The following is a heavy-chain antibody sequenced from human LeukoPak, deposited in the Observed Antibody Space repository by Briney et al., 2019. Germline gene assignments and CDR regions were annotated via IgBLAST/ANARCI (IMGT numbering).Heavy chain of an antibody. D-gene: IGHD6-13*01. J-gene: IGHJ5*02. CDR3: ARQEQQLIYNWFDP. Sequence: SETLSLTCSVSGGSISSSSYYWGWIRQPPGKGLEWIGSIYYSGSTYYNPSLKSRVTISVDTSKNQFSLKLSSVTAADTAVYYCARQEQQLIYNWFDPWGQGTLVTVSS. CDR1: GGSISSSSYY. CDR2: IYYSGST. V-gene: IGHV4-39*07.